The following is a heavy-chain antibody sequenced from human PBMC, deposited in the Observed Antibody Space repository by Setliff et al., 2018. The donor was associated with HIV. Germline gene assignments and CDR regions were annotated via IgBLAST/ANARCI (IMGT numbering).Heavy chain of an antibody. Sequence: PGGSLRLSCAASGFTFSSYWMSWVRQAPGKGLEWVANIKEDGSEKYYVDSLKGRFTISRDTAKNSLYLQMSSLRAEDTALYYCARDIPFGDLLMLQAYMDVWGKGTTVTVSS. CDR1: GFTFSSYW. CDR3: ARDIPFGDLLMLQAYMDV. J-gene: IGHJ6*04. V-gene: IGHV3-7*03. CDR2: IKEDGSEK. D-gene: IGHD3-10*01.